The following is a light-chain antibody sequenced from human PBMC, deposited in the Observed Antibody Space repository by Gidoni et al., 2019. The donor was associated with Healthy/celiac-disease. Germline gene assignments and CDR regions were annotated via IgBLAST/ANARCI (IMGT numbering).Light chain of an antibody. Sequence: DIQMTQSPSSLSASVGDRVSITCRASQDITNYLAWYQQKAGKVPKLLIYAASTLQSGVPSRFSGSGSGTDFTLTISSLQPEDVATYYCQKYNSAPWTFXQXTKVXIK. J-gene: IGKJ1*01. V-gene: IGKV1-27*01. CDR3: QKYNSAPWT. CDR2: AAS. CDR1: QDITNY.